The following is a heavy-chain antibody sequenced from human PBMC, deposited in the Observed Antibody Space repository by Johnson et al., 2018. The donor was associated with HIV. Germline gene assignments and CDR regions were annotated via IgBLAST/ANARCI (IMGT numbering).Heavy chain of an antibody. CDR3: ARGSSYYYDSSGSDAFDI. V-gene: IGHV3-13*01. D-gene: IGHD3-22*01. CDR1: GFTFSSYA. J-gene: IGHJ3*02. Sequence: EVQLVESGGELVQPGGSLRLSCAASGFTFSSYAMHWVRQATGKGLEWVSAIGTAGDTSYPGSVKGRFTISRENAKNSLYLQMNSLRAGDTAVYYCARGSSYYYDSSGSDAFDIWGQGTM. CDR2: IGTAGDT.